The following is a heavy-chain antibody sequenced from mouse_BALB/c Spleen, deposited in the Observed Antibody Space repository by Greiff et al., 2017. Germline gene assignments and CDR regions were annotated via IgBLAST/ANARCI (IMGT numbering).Heavy chain of an antibody. CDR1: GFSLTSYG. V-gene: IGHV2-9*02. D-gene: IGHD2-1*01. J-gene: IGHJ4*01. CDR3: ARDGNYLYYYAMDD. Sequence: VMLVESGPGLVAPSQSLSITCTVSGFSLTSYGVHWVRQPPGKGLEWLGVIWAGGSTNYNSALMSRLSISKDNSKSQVFLKMNSLQTDDTAMYYCARDGNYLYYYAMDDWGQGTSVTVSS. CDR2: IWAGGST.